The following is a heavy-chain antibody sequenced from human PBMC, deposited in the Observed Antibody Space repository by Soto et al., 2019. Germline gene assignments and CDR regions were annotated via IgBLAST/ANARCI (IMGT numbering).Heavy chain of an antibody. V-gene: IGHV4-30-4*01. Sequence: TLSLTCSVSGSYITSGDYHWTWIRQAPGKGLEWIGYISHSETTYYSPALKNRIIISSDFSMNQFSLRLNSVTAADTAVYFCAGFGVGDRDDKWGQGTLVTVSS. J-gene: IGHJ4*02. CDR3: AGFGVGDRDDK. CDR1: GSYITSGDYH. CDR2: ISHSETT. D-gene: IGHD2-8*01.